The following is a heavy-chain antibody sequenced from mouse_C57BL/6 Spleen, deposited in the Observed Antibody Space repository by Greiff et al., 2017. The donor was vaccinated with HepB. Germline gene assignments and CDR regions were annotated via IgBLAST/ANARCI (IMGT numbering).Heavy chain of an antibody. CDR1: GFTFSDYY. J-gene: IGHJ4*01. Sequence: EVMLVESEGGLVQPGSSMKLSCTASGFTFSDYYMAWVRQVPEKGLEWVANINYDGSSTYYLDSLKSRFIISRDNAKNILYLQMSSLKSEDTATYYCAREIYPYAMDYWGQGTSVTVSS. V-gene: IGHV5-16*01. D-gene: IGHD2-1*01. CDR3: AREIYPYAMDY. CDR2: INYDGSST.